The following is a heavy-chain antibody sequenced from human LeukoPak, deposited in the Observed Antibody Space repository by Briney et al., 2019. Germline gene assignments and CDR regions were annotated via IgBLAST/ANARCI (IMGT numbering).Heavy chain of an antibody. CDR2: INPNGGGT. CDR3: ARERGYSGYDYNWFDP. D-gene: IGHD5-12*01. V-gene: IGHV1-2*02. Sequence: ASVKVSCKASGYTFTGYYMHWVRQAPGQGLEWMGWINPNGGGTNYAQKFQGRVAMTRDTSISTAYMELSRLRSDDTAVYYCARERGYSGYDYNWFDPWGQGTLVTVSS. CDR1: GYTFTGYY. J-gene: IGHJ5*02.